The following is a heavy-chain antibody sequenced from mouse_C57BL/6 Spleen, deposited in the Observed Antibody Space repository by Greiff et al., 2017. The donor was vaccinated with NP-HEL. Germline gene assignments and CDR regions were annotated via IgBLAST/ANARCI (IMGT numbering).Heavy chain of an antibody. Sequence: EVKLVESGGGLVQPKGSLKLSCAASGFSFNTYAMNWVRQAPGKGLEWVARIRSKSNNYATYYADSVKDRLTISRDDSESMLYLQMNNLKTEDTAMYYCVRDDGYYPWFAYWGQGTLVTVSA. CDR1: GFSFNTYA. CDR3: VRDDGYYPWFAY. D-gene: IGHD2-3*01. J-gene: IGHJ3*01. CDR2: IRSKSNNYAT. V-gene: IGHV10-1*01.